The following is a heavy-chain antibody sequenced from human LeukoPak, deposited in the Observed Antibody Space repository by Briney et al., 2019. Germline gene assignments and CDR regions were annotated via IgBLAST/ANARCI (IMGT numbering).Heavy chain of an antibody. D-gene: IGHD3-9*01. V-gene: IGHV3-23*01. CDR2: ISGSGGST. J-gene: IGHJ4*02. CDR1: GFTFRTYA. Sequence: GGSLRLSCAASGFTFRTYAMSWVRQAPGKGPEWVSGISGSGGSTYYADYVKGRFTISRDNSKNTLYLQMNSLRAEDTAVYYCAKEGDFYDILTDYWGQGTLVTVSS. CDR3: AKEGDFYDILTDY.